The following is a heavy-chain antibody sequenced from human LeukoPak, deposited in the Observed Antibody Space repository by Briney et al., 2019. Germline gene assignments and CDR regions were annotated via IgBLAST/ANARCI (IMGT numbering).Heavy chain of an antibody. J-gene: IGHJ4*02. CDR1: GFTFSGSA. V-gene: IGHV3-73*01. Sequence: GGSLRLPCAASGFTFSGSAMHWVRQASGKGLEWVGRIRSKANSYATAYAASVKGRFTISRDDSKNTAYLQMNSLKTEDTAVYYCTRHIVGATTSPFDYWGQGTLVTVSS. D-gene: IGHD1-26*01. CDR2: IRSKANSYAT. CDR3: TRHIVGATTSPFDY.